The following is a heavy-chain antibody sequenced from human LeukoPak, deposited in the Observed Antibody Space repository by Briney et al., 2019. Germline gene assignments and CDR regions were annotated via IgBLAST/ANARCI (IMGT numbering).Heavy chain of an antibody. J-gene: IGHJ3*02. CDR3: AKGAFDI. Sequence: GGSLRLSCAASGFTFSSYGMHWVRQAPGKGLEWVAVISYDGSNKYCADSVKGRFTISRDNSKNTLYLQMNSLRAEDTAVYYCAKGAFDIWGQGTMVTVSS. V-gene: IGHV3-30*18. CDR1: GFTFSSYG. CDR2: ISYDGSNK.